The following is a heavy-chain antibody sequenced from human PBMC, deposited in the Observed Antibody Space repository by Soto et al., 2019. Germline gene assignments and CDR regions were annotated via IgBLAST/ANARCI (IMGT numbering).Heavy chain of an antibody. D-gene: IGHD6-13*01. CDR3: ARTGYSSSWDFDY. CDR2: IIPIFGTA. CDR1: GGTFSSYA. J-gene: IGHJ4*02. Sequence: SVKVSCKASGGTFSSYAISWVRQAPGQGLEWMGGIIPIFGTANYAQKFQGRVTITADESTSTAYMELSSLRSEDTAVYYCARTGYSSSWDFDYWGQGTLVTVSS. V-gene: IGHV1-69*13.